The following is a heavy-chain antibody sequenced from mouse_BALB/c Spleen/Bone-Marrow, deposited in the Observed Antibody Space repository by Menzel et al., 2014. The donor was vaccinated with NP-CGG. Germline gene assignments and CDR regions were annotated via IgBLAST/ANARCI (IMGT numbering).Heavy chain of an antibody. CDR1: GFNIKDTY. J-gene: IGHJ3*01. CDR2: IDPANGNT. V-gene: IGHV14-3*02. D-gene: IGHD1-1*01. CDR3: ARYYYGSSLFAY. Sequence: DVHLVESGAELVKPGASVKLSCTASGFNIKDTYMYWVKQRPEQGLEWIGRIDPANGNTKYDPKFQYKATITADTSSNTAYLQLNSLTSEDTAVYYCARYYYGSSLFAYWGQGTLVTVSA.